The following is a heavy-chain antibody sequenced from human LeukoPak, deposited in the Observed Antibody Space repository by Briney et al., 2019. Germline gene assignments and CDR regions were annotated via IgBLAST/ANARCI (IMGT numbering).Heavy chain of an antibody. CDR3: ARQRWYYSGMDV. Sequence: GASVKVSCKASGDTFTGYYMHWVRQAPGQGLEWMGWMNPNSGGSNYAQKFQGWVTMTRDTSISTAYMELSRLRSDDTAVYYWARQRWYYSGMDVWGQGTTIKASS. D-gene: IGHD2-15*01. V-gene: IGHV1-2*04. CDR2: MNPNSGGS. CDR1: GDTFTGYY. J-gene: IGHJ6*02.